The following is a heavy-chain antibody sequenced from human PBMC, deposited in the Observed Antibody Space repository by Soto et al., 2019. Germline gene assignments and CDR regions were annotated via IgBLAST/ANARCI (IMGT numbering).Heavy chain of an antibody. CDR3: ARDLDRYYYDSSGYLNWFDP. Sequence: GASLKVSCKASGGTFSSYAISWVRQAPGQGLEWMGGIIPIFGTANYAQKFQGRVTITADESTSTAYMELSSLRSEDTAVYYCARDLDRYYYDSSGYLNWFDPWGQGTLVTVSS. V-gene: IGHV1-69*13. D-gene: IGHD3-22*01. CDR2: IIPIFGTA. CDR1: GGTFSSYA. J-gene: IGHJ5*02.